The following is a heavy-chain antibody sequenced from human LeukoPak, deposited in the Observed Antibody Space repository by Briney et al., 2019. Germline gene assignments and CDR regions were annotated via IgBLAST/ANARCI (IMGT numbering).Heavy chain of an antibody. D-gene: IGHD3-22*01. Sequence: SETLSLTCTVSGGSISSYYWSWIRQPAGKGLEWIGRIYTSGSTNYNPSLKSRVTMSVDTSKNQFSLKLSSVTAADTAVYYCAREQGSYYYDSSGHLGGGLDYWGQGTLVTVSS. CDR3: AREQGSYYYDSSGHLGGGLDY. J-gene: IGHJ4*02. V-gene: IGHV4-4*07. CDR2: IYTSGST. CDR1: GGSISSYY.